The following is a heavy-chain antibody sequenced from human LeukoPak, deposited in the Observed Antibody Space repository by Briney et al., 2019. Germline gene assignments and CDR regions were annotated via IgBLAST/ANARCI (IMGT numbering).Heavy chain of an antibody. CDR3: AKGRGGRDGYNFDY. CDR2: IYSGGST. CDR1: GFTVSSNY. V-gene: IGHV3-66*01. J-gene: IGHJ4*02. D-gene: IGHD5-24*01. Sequence: GGSLRLSCPASGFTVSSNYMSWVRQAPGKGLEWVSVIYSGGSTYYADSVKGRFTISRDISKNTLYLQMNSLRAEDTAVYYCAKGRGGRDGYNFDYWGQGTLVTVSS.